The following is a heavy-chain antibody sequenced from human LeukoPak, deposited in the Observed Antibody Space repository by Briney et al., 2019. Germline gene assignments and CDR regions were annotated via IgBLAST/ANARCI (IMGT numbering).Heavy chain of an antibody. CDR1: GYTFTSYG. J-gene: IGHJ4*02. CDR3: AAVEAYCGGDCYPTGGFDY. CDR2: ISAYNGNT. V-gene: IGHV1-18*01. D-gene: IGHD2-21*02. Sequence: GASVKVSCKASGYTFTSYGISWVRQAPGQGLEWMGWISAYNGNTNYAQKLQGRVTMTTDTSTSTAYMELRSLRSDDTAVYYCAAVEAYCGGDCYPTGGFDYWGQGTLVTVSS.